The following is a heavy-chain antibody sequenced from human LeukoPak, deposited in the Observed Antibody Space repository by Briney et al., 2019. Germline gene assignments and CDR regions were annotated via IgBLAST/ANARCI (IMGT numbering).Heavy chain of an antibody. CDR3: ARLNSSSWTFYYYYYMDV. CDR2: IYTSGST. J-gene: IGHJ6*03. V-gene: IGHV4-4*09. CDR1: GGSISSYY. Sequence: PSETLSLTCTVSGGSISSYYWSWIRQPPGKGLEWIGYIYTSGSTNYNPSLKSRVTISVDTSKNQSSLKLSSVTAADTAVYYCARLNSSSWTFYYYYYMDVWGKRTTVTVSS. D-gene: IGHD6-13*01.